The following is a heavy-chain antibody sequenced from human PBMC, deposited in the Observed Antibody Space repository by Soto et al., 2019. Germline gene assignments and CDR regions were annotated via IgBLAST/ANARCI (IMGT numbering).Heavy chain of an antibody. V-gene: IGHV3-21*01. D-gene: IGHD3-16*02. Sequence: EVQLVESGGGLVKPGGSLRLSCAASGFTFSSYSMNWVRQAPGKGLEWVSSISSSSSYIYYADSVKGRFTISRDNAKNSLYLQMNRLRAEDTAVYYCARVLRRLHLGELSLAFDIWGQGTMVTVSS. CDR2: ISSSSSYI. CDR1: GFTFSSYS. CDR3: ARVLRRLHLGELSLAFDI. J-gene: IGHJ3*02.